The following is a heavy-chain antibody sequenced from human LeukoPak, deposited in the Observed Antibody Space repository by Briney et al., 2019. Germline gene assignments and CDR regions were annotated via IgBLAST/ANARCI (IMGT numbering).Heavy chain of an antibody. D-gene: IGHD3-9*01. V-gene: IGHV3-21*04. J-gene: IGHJ3*01. CDR3: ARDSEYYDILAGYTGGAFDV. CDR1: GFTFSSHS. Sequence: GGSLRLSCAASGFTFSSHSMNWVRQAPGKGLEWVSSISSSSSYIYYADSVKGRFTISRDNAKNSLYLQMNSLRAEDTAVYYCARDSEYYDILAGYTGGAFDVWGQGTMVTVSS. CDR2: ISSSSSYI.